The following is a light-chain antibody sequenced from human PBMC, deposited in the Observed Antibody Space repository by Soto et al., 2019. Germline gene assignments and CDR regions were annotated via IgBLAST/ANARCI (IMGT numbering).Light chain of an antibody. CDR3: QQYNNWPPWT. CDR1: QSISSW. J-gene: IGKJ1*01. Sequence: DIPITESPSTLSASVRDRVTSTFRASQSISSWLAWYQQKPGKAPKLLIYDASSLESGVPSRFSGSGSGTEFTLTISSLQPDDFAVYYCQQYNNWPPWTFGQGTKVDI. V-gene: IGKV1-5*01. CDR2: DAS.